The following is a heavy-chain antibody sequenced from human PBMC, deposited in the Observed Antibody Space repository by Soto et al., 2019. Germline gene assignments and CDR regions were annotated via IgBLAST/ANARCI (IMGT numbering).Heavy chain of an antibody. J-gene: IGHJ4*02. CDR2: MKEEATE. CDR1: GFPYMTYW. D-gene: IGHD6-25*01. Sequence: VGSLRPSCQASGFPYMTYWMSWVRQAPGKGLEWVAHMKEEATEKYLKLVKWLLITCRDNVKNSLYLQMNGLRGDDAAVYYCAGGGVYDSGRYHYWGQGTLVTVSS. V-gene: IGHV3-7*01. CDR3: AGGGVYDSGRYHY.